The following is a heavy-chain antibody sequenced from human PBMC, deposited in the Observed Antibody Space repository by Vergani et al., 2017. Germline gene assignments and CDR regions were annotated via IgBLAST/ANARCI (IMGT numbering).Heavy chain of an antibody. CDR2: IRYDGSNK. Sequence: QVQLVESGGGVVQPGGSLRLSCAASGFTFSSYGMHWVRQAPGKGLEWVAFIRYDGSNKYYADSVKGRFTISRDNSKNTLYLQMNSLRAEDTAVYYCSKDQDASNYYYGSGSFDYWGQGTLVTVSS. V-gene: IGHV3-30*02. CDR1: GFTFSSYG. CDR3: SKDQDASNYYYGSGSFDY. D-gene: IGHD3-10*01. J-gene: IGHJ4*02.